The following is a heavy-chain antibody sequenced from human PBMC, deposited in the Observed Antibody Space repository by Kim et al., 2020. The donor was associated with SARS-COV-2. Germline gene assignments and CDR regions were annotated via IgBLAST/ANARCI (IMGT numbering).Heavy chain of an antibody. CDR1: GFTFSSYA. V-gene: IGHV3-23*01. J-gene: IGHJ3*02. D-gene: IGHD3-10*01. CDR2: ISGSGGST. CDR3: AKDRLWFGESDAFDI. Sequence: GGSLRLSCAASGFTFSSYAMSWVRQAPGKGLEWVSAISGSGGSTYYADSVKGRFTISRDNSKNTLYLQMNSLRAEDTVVYYCAKDRLWFGESDAFDIWGQGTMVTVSS.